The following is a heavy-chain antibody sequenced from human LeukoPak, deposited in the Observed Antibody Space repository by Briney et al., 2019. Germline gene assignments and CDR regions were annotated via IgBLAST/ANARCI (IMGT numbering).Heavy chain of an antibody. CDR2: IIPIFGTS. V-gene: IGHV1-69*05. D-gene: IGHD3-10*01. J-gene: IGHJ3*02. CDR3: ARERGEWSEGTSGNDAFDI. Sequence: GASVKVSCKPCRGTFHSYSLTGVRPAPGQGVECMGGIIPIFGTSNYAQKFQGRVTITTDESTSTAYMELSLLRSEDTAVYYCARERGEWSEGTSGNDAFDIWGQGTMVTVSS. CDR1: RGTFHSYS.